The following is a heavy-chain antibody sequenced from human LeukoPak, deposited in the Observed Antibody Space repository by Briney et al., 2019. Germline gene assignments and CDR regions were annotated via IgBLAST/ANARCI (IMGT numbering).Heavy chain of an antibody. Sequence: GGSLRLSCAASGFTFSSYWMSWVRQAPGKGLEWVANIKQGGSEKYYVDPERRRFNLYRDNEKNSLYQQMNGRRAEATAVYCFARDPGAYSSPPIGYWGQGTLVTVSS. J-gene: IGHJ4*02. D-gene: IGHD6-13*01. CDR3: ARDPGAYSSPPIGY. CDR2: IKQGGSEK. V-gene: IGHV3-7*01. CDR1: GFTFSSYW.